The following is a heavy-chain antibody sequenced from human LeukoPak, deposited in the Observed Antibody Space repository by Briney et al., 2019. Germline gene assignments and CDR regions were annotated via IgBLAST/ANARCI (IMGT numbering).Heavy chain of an antibody. V-gene: IGHV3-30*02. D-gene: IGHD3-10*01. CDR3: AKEGGTLLWFGEYPYFDY. CDR2: IRYDGSNK. CDR1: GFTFSSYG. Sequence: GGSLRLSRAASGFTFSSYGMHWVRQAPGKGLEWVAFIRYDGSNKYYADSVKGRFTISRDNSKNTLYLQMNSLRAEDTAVYYCAKEGGTLLWFGEYPYFDYWGQGTLVTVSS. J-gene: IGHJ4*02.